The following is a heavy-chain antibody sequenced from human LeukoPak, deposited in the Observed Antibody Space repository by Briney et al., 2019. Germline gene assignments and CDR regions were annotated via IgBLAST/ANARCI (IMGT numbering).Heavy chain of an antibody. CDR3: ATGHRYSSGWYYFDY. V-gene: IGHV3-7*01. CDR1: GFTFSSYW. Sequence: GGSLRLSCAASGFTFSSYWMSWVRQAPGKGLEWVANIKQDGSEKYYVDSVKGRFTISRDNAKNSLYLQMNSLRAEDTAVYYCATGHRYSSGWYYFDYWGQGTLVTVSS. J-gene: IGHJ4*02. D-gene: IGHD6-19*01. CDR2: IKQDGSEK.